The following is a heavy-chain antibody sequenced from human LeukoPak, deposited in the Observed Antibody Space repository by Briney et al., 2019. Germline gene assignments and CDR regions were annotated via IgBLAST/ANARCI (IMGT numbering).Heavy chain of an antibody. Sequence: GASVKVSCKAPGYTFTSYGISWVRQAPGQGLEWMGWISAYNGNTNYAQKLQGRVTMTTDTSTSTAYMELRSLRSDDTAVYYCARDHSTYWRYYFDYWGQGTLVTVSS. CDR1: GYTFTSYG. D-gene: IGHD2-8*02. J-gene: IGHJ4*02. CDR3: ARDHSTYWRYYFDY. V-gene: IGHV1-18*01. CDR2: ISAYNGNT.